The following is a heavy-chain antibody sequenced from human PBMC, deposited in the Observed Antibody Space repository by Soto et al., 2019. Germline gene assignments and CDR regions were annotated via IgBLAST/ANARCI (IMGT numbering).Heavy chain of an antibody. CDR3: TRDADYDILTGFY. D-gene: IGHD3-9*01. J-gene: IGHJ4*02. CDR2: IRSKAYGGTT. V-gene: IGHV3-49*03. Sequence: GGSLRLSCTASGFTFGDYAMSWFRQAPGKGLEWVGFIRSKAYGGTTEYAASVKGRFTISRDDSKSIAYLQMNSLKTEDTAVYYCTRDADYDILTGFYWGQGTLVTVSS. CDR1: GFTFGDYA.